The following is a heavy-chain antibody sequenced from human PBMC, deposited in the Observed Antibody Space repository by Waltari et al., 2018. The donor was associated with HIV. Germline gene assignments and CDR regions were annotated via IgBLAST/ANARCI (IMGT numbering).Heavy chain of an antibody. CDR3: ARQRQQPSVAWFDP. D-gene: IGHD6-13*01. CDR2: VYYSGST. Sequence: QVQLRESGPGLVKPSETLSLTCTVSGGSITTNYWSWIRPPPGKGLEWIGYVYYSGSTKYNPSLKSRVTISVDRSKNQFSLKVNSVTAADTAVYYCARQRQQPSVAWFDPWGQGTLVTVSS. J-gene: IGHJ5*02. CDR1: GGSITTNY. V-gene: IGHV4-59*01.